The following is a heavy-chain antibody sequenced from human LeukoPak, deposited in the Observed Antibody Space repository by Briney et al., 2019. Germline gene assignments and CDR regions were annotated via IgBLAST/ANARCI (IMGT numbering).Heavy chain of an antibody. Sequence: SVKVSCKASGGTFSSYAISWVRQAPGHGLEWMGGIIPIVGTANDAQKFQGRVTITADESTSTAYMELSSLRSEDTAVYYCARVGSGSSPFDYWGQGTLVTVSS. D-gene: IGHD1-26*01. CDR3: ARVGSGSSPFDY. J-gene: IGHJ4*02. CDR1: GGTFSSYA. V-gene: IGHV1-69*13. CDR2: IIPIVGTA.